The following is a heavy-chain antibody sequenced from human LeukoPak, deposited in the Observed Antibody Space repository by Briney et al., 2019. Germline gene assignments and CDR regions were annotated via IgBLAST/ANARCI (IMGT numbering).Heavy chain of an antibody. CDR1: GYTYTKSW. V-gene: IGHV5-51*01. CDR2: IYPVDSET. Sequence: GESLKISCKGSGYTYTKSWIAWVRQMPGKGLELMGIIYPVDSETRYSPSLHGQVTISVDKSISTAYLQWSGLKASDTAMYYCARQGCTTTSCHTIDYWGQGTLVTVSS. J-gene: IGHJ4*02. CDR3: ARQGCTTTSCHTIDY. D-gene: IGHD2-2*02.